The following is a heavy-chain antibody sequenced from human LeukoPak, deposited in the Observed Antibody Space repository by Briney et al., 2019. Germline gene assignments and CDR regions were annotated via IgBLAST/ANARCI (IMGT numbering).Heavy chain of an antibody. CDR1: GFTVSSNS. Sequence: HPGGSLRLSCTVSGFTVSSNSMSWVRQAPGKGLEWVSFIYSDNTHYSDSVKGRFTISRDNSKNTLYLQMNSLRAEDTAVYYCARTLTLDYFDYWGQGTLVTVSS. J-gene: IGHJ4*02. V-gene: IGHV3-53*01. CDR2: IYSDNT. CDR3: ARTLTLDYFDY. D-gene: IGHD2/OR15-2a*01.